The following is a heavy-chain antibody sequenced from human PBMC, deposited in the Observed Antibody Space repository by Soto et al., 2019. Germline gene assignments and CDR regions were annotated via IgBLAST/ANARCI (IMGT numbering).Heavy chain of an antibody. CDR2: TSAYKGNT. D-gene: IGHD6-13*01. CDR1: GYTFTSYG. Sequence: ASVKVSCKASGYTFTSYGISWVRQAPGQGLEWMGWTSAYKGNTDYAQKLQGRVTMTTDTSTSTAYMELRSLRSDDTAVYYCAKAPFPIAAAVSGTGYFDLWGRGTLVTVSS. V-gene: IGHV1-18*01. J-gene: IGHJ2*01. CDR3: AKAPFPIAAAVSGTGYFDL.